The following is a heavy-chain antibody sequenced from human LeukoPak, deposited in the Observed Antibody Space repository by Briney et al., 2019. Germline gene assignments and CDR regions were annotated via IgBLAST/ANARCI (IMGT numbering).Heavy chain of an antibody. CDR1: GFTFSSYA. D-gene: IGHD3-3*01. CDR2: ITYDGSTE. V-gene: IGHV3-30-3*01. Sequence: PGGSLRLSCAASGFTFSSYAMHWVRQAPGKGLEWAASITYDGSTENYADSVKGQFTISRDNSKNTLYLEMNSLGPEDTAIYYCAREKRGGYYPGYWGQGTLVTVSS. CDR3: AREKRGGYYPGY. J-gene: IGHJ4*02.